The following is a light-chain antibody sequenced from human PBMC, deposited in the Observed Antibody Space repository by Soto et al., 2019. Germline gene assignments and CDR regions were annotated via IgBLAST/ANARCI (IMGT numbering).Light chain of an antibody. J-gene: IGLJ2*01. CDR3: QSYDSSLRGVL. V-gene: IGLV1-40*01. CDR2: GDI. Sequence: QSALTQPPSVSGAPGQRVTISCTGCSSNIGAGYNVHWYQQLPGTAPKLLIYGDIDRPSGVPDRFSGSKSGTSASLAITGLQAEDEADYYCQSYDSSLRGVLFGGGTKLTVL. CDR1: SSNIGAGYN.